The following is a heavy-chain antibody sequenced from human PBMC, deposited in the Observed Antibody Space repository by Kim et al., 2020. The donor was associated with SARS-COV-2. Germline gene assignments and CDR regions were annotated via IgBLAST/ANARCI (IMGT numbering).Heavy chain of an antibody. D-gene: IGHD2-15*01. V-gene: IGHV1-69*13. CDR2: IIPIFGTA. CDR3: AREKQDCSGGSCYSHEDY. Sequence: SVKVSCKASGGTFSSYAISWVRQAPGQGLEWMGGIIPIFGTANYAQKFQGRVTITADESTSTAYMELSSLRSEDTAVYYCAREKQDCSGGSCYSHEDYWGQGTLVTVSS. J-gene: IGHJ4*02. CDR1: GGTFSSYA.